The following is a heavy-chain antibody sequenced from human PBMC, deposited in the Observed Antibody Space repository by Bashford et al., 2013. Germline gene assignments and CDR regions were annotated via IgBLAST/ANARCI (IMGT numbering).Heavy chain of an antibody. Sequence: PSVKVSCKASGYTFTSYDINWVRQATGQGLEWMGWMNPNSGNTGYAQKFQGRVTMTRNTSISTAYMELSSLRSEDTAVYYCARLTRGWTHLGELRDYWGQGTLVTVSS. CDR3: ARLTRGWTHLGELRDY. V-gene: IGHV1-8*01. CDR1: GYTFTSYD. CDR2: MNPNSGNT. D-gene: IGHD3-16*01. J-gene: IGHJ4*02.